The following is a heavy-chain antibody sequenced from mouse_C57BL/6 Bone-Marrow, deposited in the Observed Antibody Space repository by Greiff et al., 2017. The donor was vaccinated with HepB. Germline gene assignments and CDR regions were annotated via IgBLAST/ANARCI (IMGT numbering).Heavy chain of an antibody. J-gene: IGHJ2*01. V-gene: IGHV1-22*01. Sequence: VQLQQSGPELVKPGASVKMSCKASGYTFTDYNMHWVKQSHGKSLEWIGYINPNNGGTSYNQKFKGKATLTVNKSSSTAYMELRSLTSEDSAVYYCARDFTTPYYFDYWGQGTTLTVSS. D-gene: IGHD1-1*01. CDR3: ARDFTTPYYFDY. CDR2: INPNNGGT. CDR1: GYTFTDYN.